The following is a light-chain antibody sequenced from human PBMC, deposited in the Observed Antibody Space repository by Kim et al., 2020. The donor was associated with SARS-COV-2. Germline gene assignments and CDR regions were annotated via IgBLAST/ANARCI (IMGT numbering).Light chain of an antibody. J-gene: IGKJ4*01. Sequence: PGERATLSCRASQSVNNYLAWYQQKPGQAPRLLLYDVSNRATGIPARFSGSGSGTDFTLTISSLEPEDFAVYYCQHRKTWPVTFGGGTKVDIK. CDR3: QHRKTWPVT. CDR2: DVS. CDR1: QSVNNY. V-gene: IGKV3-11*01.